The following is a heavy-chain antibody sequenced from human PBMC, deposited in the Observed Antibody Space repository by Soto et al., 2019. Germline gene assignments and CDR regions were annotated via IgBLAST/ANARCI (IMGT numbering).Heavy chain of an antibody. CDR2: IYPGDSET. Sequence: GESLKISCKGSGYNFTTFWIGWVRQMPGKGLEWMGIIYPGDSETKFSPDFEGQVTISADRSTNTAYLQWRSLRASDTAMYYCARLGFPGAIYFDSWGLGTLVTVSS. J-gene: IGHJ4*02. CDR1: GYNFTTFW. V-gene: IGHV5-51*01. CDR3: ARLGFPGAIYFDS.